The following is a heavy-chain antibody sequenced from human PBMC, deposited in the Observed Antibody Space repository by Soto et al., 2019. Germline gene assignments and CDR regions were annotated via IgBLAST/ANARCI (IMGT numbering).Heavy chain of an antibody. CDR3: AKAAAPGTTKAYSYMDV. CDR2: ISGSGDSS. Sequence: GGSLRLSCAASGITFSNYAMSWVRQAPGKGLEWVSGISGSGDSSYYADSVKGHFTISRDNSKNTLYLQMNSLSAVDTAVYYCAKAAAPGTTKAYSYMDVWGEGTTVTVSS. V-gene: IGHV3-23*01. D-gene: IGHD1-1*01. CDR1: GITFSNYA. J-gene: IGHJ6*03.